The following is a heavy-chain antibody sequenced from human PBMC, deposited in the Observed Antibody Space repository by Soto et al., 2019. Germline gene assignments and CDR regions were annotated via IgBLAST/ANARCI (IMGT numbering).Heavy chain of an antibody. Sequence: VASVKVSCKASGYTFTSYGISWVRQAPGQGLEWMGWISAYNGNTNYAQKIQGRVTMTRDTSISTVYMELSRLRSDDTAVYYCAREGLEDYYDQYFQHWGQGTLVTVSS. J-gene: IGHJ1*01. CDR1: GYTFTSYG. CDR2: ISAYNGNT. V-gene: IGHV1-18*01. D-gene: IGHD3-22*01. CDR3: AREGLEDYYDQYFQH.